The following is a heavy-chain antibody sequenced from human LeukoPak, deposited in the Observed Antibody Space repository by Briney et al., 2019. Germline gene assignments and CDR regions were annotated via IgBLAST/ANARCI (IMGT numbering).Heavy chain of an antibody. J-gene: IGHJ4*02. CDR3: ASVRGYSGYELDY. V-gene: IGHV3-21*01. CDR1: GFTFSSYS. D-gene: IGHD5-12*01. CDR2: ISSSSSYI. Sequence: GGSLRLSCAASGFTFSSYSMNWVRQAPGKGLEWVSSISSSSSYIFYADSVKGRFTISRDNAKNSPYLQMNSLRAEDTAVYYCASVRGYSGYELDYWGQGTLVTVSS.